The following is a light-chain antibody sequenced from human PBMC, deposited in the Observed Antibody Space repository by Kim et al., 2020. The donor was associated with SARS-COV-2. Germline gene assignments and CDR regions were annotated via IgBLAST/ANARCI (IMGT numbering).Light chain of an antibody. CDR3: CSYSGTYTLAV. J-gene: IGLJ1*01. CDR2: DVN. Sequence: QSALTQPRSVSGSPGQSVTISCTGSSIDIGGYNYVSWYQKYPDKSPKLMIYDVNRRPSGVPDRFSGSKSGNTASLTIFVLQAEDEAVYYCCSYSGTYTLAVFGTGTKVTVL. V-gene: IGLV2-11*01. CDR1: SIDIGGYNY.